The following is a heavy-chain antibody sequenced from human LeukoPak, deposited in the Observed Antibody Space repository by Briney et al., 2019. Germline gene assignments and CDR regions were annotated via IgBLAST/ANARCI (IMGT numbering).Heavy chain of an antibody. CDR2: ISSSGSTI. Sequence: PGGSLRLSCAASGFTFSDYYMSWIRQAPGKGLEWVSYISSSGSTIYYADSVKGRFTISRDNAKNSLYLQMNSLRAEDTAVYYCARDRDEYGDYNYMDVWGKGTTVTVSS. J-gene: IGHJ6*03. CDR3: ARDRDEYGDYNYMDV. D-gene: IGHD4-17*01. CDR1: GFTFSDYY. V-gene: IGHV3-11*04.